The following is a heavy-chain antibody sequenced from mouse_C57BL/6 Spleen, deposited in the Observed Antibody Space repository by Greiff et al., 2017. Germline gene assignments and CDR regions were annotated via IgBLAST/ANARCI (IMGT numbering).Heavy chain of an antibody. CDR3: ARLYDGYYVDAMDY. J-gene: IGHJ4*01. V-gene: IGHV1-78*01. Sequence: QVQLKESDAELVKPGASVQISCKVSGYTFTDHTIHWMKQRPEQGLEWIGYIYPRDGSTKYNEKFKGKATLTADKSSSTAYMQLNRLTSEESAVYFCARLYDGYYVDAMDYWGQGTSVTVSS. CDR2: IYPRDGST. D-gene: IGHD2-3*01. CDR1: GYTFTDHT.